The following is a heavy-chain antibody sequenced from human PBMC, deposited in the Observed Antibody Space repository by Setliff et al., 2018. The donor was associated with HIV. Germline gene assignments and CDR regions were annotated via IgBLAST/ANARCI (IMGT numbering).Heavy chain of an antibody. CDR1: GFTFGDHA. V-gene: IGHV3-30*04. CDR2: ISNDGTNK. J-gene: IGHJ1*01. Sequence: GSLRLSCTASGFTFGDHAMSWVRQAPGKGLEWVAVISNDGTNKYYADSVEGRFTISRDNAKNTLYLQMNSLRAEDTAVYYCVKDPYGGKGYFQYWGQGTVVTVSS. D-gene: IGHD4-17*01. CDR3: VKDPYGGKGYFQY.